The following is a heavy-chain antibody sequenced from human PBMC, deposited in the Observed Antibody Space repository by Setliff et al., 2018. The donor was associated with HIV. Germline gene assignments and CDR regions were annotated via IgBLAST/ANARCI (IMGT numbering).Heavy chain of an antibody. CDR2: VHTSGST. CDR3: ARDRSKYGTGSSAYNWFDP. CDR1: GGSISSGSYY. Sequence: SETLSLTCTVSGGSISSGSYYWTWIRQPAGKGLEWIGRVHTSGSTIYNPSLESRVTILVDTSKNQFSLTLTSVTAADTAVYYCARDRSKYGTGSSAYNWFDPWGLGTLVTVSS. V-gene: IGHV4-61*02. J-gene: IGHJ5*02. D-gene: IGHD3-16*01.